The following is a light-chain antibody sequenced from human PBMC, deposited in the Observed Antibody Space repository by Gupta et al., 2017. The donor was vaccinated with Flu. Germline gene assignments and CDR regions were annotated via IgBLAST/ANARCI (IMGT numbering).Light chain of an antibody. Sequence: HTYTPGTGHGGFAIAWHQQRTQTGTRLYRKCDRDGSHQKGDAIPDRFSGSSSANERELTRSRLQSEDEADHYCQTWGTASQVFGGGTKVTVL. CDR3: QTWGTASQV. CDR1: TGHGGFA. CDR2: CDRDGSH. J-gene: IGLJ3*02. V-gene: IGLV4-69*01.